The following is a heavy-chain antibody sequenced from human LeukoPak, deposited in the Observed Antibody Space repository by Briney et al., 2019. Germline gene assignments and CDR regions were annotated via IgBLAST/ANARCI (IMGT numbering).Heavy chain of an antibody. Sequence: GSLRLSCAASGFTVRSNYMSWVRQAPGKGLEWVSVIYSGGSTYYADSVKGRFTISRDNSKNTLYLQMNSLRAEDTAVYYCARVSYYDSSGDFDYWGQGTLVTVSS. V-gene: IGHV3-53*01. D-gene: IGHD3-22*01. CDR2: IYSGGST. CDR3: ARVSYYDSSGDFDY. J-gene: IGHJ4*02. CDR1: GFTVRSNY.